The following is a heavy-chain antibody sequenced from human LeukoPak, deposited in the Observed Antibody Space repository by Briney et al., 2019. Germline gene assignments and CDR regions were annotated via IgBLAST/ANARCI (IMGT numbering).Heavy chain of an antibody. CDR2: INHSGST. CDR1: GGSFSGYY. Sequence: KSSETLSLTCAVYGGSFSGYYWSWIRQPPGKGLEWIGEINHSGSTNYNPSLKSRVTISVDTSKNQFSLKLSSVTAADTAVYYCAREDTAMVTYYWGQGTLVTVSS. D-gene: IGHD5-18*01. V-gene: IGHV4-34*01. CDR3: AREDTAMVTYY. J-gene: IGHJ4*02.